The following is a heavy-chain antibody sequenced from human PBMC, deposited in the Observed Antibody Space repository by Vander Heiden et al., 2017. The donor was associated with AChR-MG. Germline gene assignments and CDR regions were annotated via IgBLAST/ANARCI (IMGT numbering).Heavy chain of an antibody. Sequence: QVQLVQSGAEAKKPGSSVTVSCKASGGTFSSYAISWERQAPGQEREWMGGISPIFGTANYAQEFQGRVTITADESTSTAYMELSSLRSEDTAVYYCASPAESGRPFYYWGQGTLVTVSS. V-gene: IGHV1-69*01. J-gene: IGHJ4*02. CDR3: ASPAESGRPFYY. CDR1: GGTFSSYA. D-gene: IGHD6-13*01. CDR2: ISPIFGTA.